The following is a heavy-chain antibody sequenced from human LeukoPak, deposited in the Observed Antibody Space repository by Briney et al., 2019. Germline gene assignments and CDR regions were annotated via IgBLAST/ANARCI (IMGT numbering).Heavy chain of an antibody. V-gene: IGHV4-59*01. J-gene: IGHJ6*01. CDR1: GRSISSNY. CDR3: ARQGVDYYYYYGMDV. CDR2: IYYSGST. Sequence: SETLSLTCTVYGRSISSNYWSWMRQPPGKGREGIGYIYYSGSTNYNPSLKSRVTISVDTSKNQFSLKLSSVTAADTAVYYCARQGVDYYYYYGMDVWGQGTTVTVSS. D-gene: IGHD3-10*01.